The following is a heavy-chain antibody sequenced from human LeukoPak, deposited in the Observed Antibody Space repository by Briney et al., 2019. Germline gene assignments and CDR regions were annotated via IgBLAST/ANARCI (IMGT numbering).Heavy chain of an antibody. Sequence: ASVTVSCKASGYTFTGYYMHWVRQAPGQGFERMGWIDSNSGGTNYAQNFQGRVTMTRDTSISTVYMELISLTSDDTAVYYCAREMNYDDYRTSDYWGQGTLVTVSS. V-gene: IGHV1-2*02. CDR3: AREMNYDDYRTSDY. CDR1: GYTFTGYY. CDR2: IDSNSGGT. D-gene: IGHD4-17*01. J-gene: IGHJ4*02.